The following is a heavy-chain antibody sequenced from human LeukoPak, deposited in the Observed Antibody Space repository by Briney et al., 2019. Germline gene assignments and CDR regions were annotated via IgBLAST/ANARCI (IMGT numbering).Heavy chain of an antibody. CDR3: ARGPPDAFDI. V-gene: IGHV2-5*02. Sequence: SGPTLVNATQPLTLTCTFSGFSLSTSGVGVGWIRQPPAKALEWLALIYWDDDKRYSPSLKSRPTITKDTSKNQVVLTMTNMDPVDTATYYCARGPPDAFDIWGQGTMVTVSS. J-gene: IGHJ3*02. CDR1: GFSLSTSGVG. CDR2: IYWDDDK.